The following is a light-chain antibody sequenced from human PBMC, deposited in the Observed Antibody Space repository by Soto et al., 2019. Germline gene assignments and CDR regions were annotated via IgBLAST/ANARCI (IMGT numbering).Light chain of an antibody. J-gene: IGLJ1*01. CDR1: SSDVGGYNY. V-gene: IGLV2-8*01. Sequence: QSVLTQPPSASGSPGQSVTISCTGTSSDVGGYNYVSWYQQHPGKAPKLMIYEVSKRPSGVPDRFSGSKSGNTASLTVSGLQAEDEADYYCSSHAGSKRVFGTGPKVTV. CDR2: EVS. CDR3: SSHAGSKRV.